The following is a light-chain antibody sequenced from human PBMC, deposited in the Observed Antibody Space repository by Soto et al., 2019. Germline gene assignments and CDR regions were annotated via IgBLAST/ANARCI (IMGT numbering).Light chain of an antibody. CDR1: SSNIGAGYD. J-gene: IGLJ2*01. CDR3: QSYDSSLSVSGVV. V-gene: IGLV1-40*01. Sequence: QAVVTQPPSVSGAPGQRVTISCTGSSSNIGAGYDVHWYQQLPGTAPKLLIYGNSNRPSGVPDRFSGSKSGTSASLAITGLQAEDEADYYCQSYDSSLSVSGVVFGGGTQLTVL. CDR2: GNS.